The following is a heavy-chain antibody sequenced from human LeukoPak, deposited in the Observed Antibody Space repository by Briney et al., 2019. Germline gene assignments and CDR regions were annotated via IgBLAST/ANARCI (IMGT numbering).Heavy chain of an antibody. V-gene: IGHV4-39*07. CDR1: GGSISSSSYY. CDR2: IYYSGST. CDR3: ATEAYSGYGSFDY. Sequence: SETLSLTCTVSGGSISSSSYYWGWIRQPPGKGLEWIGSIYYSGSTYYNPSLKSRVTISVDTSKNQFSLKLSSVTAADTAVYYCATEAYSGYGSFDYWGQGTLVTVSP. J-gene: IGHJ4*02. D-gene: IGHD5-12*01.